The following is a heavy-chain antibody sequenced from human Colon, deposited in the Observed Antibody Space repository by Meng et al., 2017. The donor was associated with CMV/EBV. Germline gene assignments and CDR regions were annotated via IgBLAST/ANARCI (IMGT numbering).Heavy chain of an antibody. V-gene: IGHV1-8*01. Sequence: SCKASGYSFSTYDMNWVRQATGQGLEWLGWMSPKSGNTGYAQKFQGRVAMTRNTSISTAYMELSSLTSEDTAVYYCARERGGGLDPWGQGTLVTVSS. J-gene: IGHJ5*02. CDR2: MSPKSGNT. CDR1: GYSFSTYD. D-gene: IGHD1-26*01. CDR3: ARERGGGLDP.